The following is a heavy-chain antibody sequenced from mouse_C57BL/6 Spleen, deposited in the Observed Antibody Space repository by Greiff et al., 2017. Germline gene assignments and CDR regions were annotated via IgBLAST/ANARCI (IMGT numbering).Heavy chain of an antibody. CDR3: ARDELCPWFAY. CDR1: GYAFSSSW. Sequence: VKLMESGPELVKPGASVKISCKASGYAFSSSWMNWVKQRPGKGLEWIGRIYPGDGDTNYNGKFKGKATLTADKSSSPAFMQLSSLTSEDSAVYFCARDELCPWFAYWGQGTLVTVSA. V-gene: IGHV1-82*01. CDR2: IYPGDGDT. J-gene: IGHJ3*01. D-gene: IGHD4-1*01.